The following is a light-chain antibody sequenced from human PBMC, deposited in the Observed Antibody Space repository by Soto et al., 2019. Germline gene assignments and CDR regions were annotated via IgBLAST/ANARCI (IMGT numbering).Light chain of an antibody. Sequence: QSVLTQPPSASGTPGQRVTISCSGSTTNIKSNFVYWYQQFPGTAPKLLIYRSDQRHSGVPDRFSGSKSGTSASLAISGLRSEDEAEYHCATWDDSLSGWVFGGGTKLTVL. V-gene: IGLV1-47*01. J-gene: IGLJ3*02. CDR3: ATWDDSLSGWV. CDR1: TTNIKSNF. CDR2: RSD.